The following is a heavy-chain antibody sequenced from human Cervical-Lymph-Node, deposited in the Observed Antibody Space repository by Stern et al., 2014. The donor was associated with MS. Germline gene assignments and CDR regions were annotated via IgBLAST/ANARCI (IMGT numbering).Heavy chain of an antibody. V-gene: IGHV3-30-3*01. CDR1: GFTFSTYA. Sequence: VQLVESGGGVVQPGRSLSLSCVASGFTFSTYAMHWVRQAHGKGLERVAFVSYDGTQRNSTDSVKARFTISRDNSKNTLYLHMNSLRDEDTAVYFCARGGRGVGLEYWGQGALVTVSS. CDR3: ARGGRGVGLEY. CDR2: VSYDGTQR. J-gene: IGHJ4*02. D-gene: IGHD3-10*01.